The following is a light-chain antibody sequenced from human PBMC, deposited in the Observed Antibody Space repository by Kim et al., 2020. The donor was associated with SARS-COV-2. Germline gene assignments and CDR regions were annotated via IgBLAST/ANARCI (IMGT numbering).Light chain of an antibody. CDR2: GAS. J-gene: IGKJ5*01. CDR1: QDIRND. V-gene: IGKV1-17*01. CDR3: LQHSTYPIT. Sequence: ASGGDRVNITCRESQDIRNDLGGYQQNPGRAPKRLIYGASSLQSGVPSRFSGSVSGTEFTLTISSVQPEDVATYFCLQHSTYPITFGQGTRPEIK.